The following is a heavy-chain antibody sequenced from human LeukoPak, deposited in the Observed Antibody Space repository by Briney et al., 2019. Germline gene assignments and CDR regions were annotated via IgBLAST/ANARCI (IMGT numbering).Heavy chain of an antibody. V-gene: IGHV3-48*01. CDR2: ISSSSSTI. CDR1: GFTFSSYS. CDR3: ARDRGYSYGMIDY. J-gene: IGHJ4*02. D-gene: IGHD5-18*01. Sequence: GGSLRLSCAASGFTFSSYSMNWVRQAPGKGLEWVSYISSSSSTIYYADSVKGRFTISRDNAKNSLYLQMNSLRAEDTAVYYCARDRGYSYGMIDYWGQGTLVTVSS.